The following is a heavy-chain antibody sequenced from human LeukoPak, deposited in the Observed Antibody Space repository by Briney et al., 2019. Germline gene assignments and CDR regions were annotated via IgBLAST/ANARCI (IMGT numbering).Heavy chain of an antibody. Sequence: GGSLRLSCAASGFTVSSNYMSWVRQAPGKGLEWVSVIYSGGSTYYADSVKGRFTISRDNSKNTLYLQMNSLRAEDTAVYYCARGSLGRITIFGVVISGSDYGMDVWGQGTTVTVSS. CDR1: GFTVSSNY. CDR2: IYSGGST. V-gene: IGHV3-53*01. CDR3: ARGSLGRITIFGVVISGSDYGMDV. D-gene: IGHD3-3*01. J-gene: IGHJ6*02.